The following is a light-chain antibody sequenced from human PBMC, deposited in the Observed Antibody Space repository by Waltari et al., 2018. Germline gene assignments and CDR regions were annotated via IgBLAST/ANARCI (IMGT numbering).Light chain of an antibody. CDR1: QSIGDY. CDR3: QQSYTSLLLT. Sequence: DIQMTQSPSSLSASVGDRVTIHCRASQSIGDYLNWYQQKPGKAPKVLIYGSSILESGVPSRFSGSGYGTEFTLTISRLQPEDFATYYCQQSYTSLLLTFGGGTKVDIK. J-gene: IGKJ4*01. CDR2: GSS. V-gene: IGKV1-39*01.